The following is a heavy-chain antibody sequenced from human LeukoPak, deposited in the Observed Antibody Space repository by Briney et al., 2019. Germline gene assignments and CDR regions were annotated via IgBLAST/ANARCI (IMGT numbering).Heavy chain of an antibody. CDR1: GFTFSSYA. D-gene: IGHD3-22*01. CDR3: GKDLGNDYYSYYFDY. V-gene: IGHV3-23*01. CDR2: VSGSGGTI. Sequence: PGGSLRLSCAASGFTFSSYAMSWVRQAPGKGLEWLSSVSGSGGTIYYTASVKGRFTISRDNSKDTLYLQMNSLRAEDTAVYYCGKDLGNDYYSYYFDYWGQGTQVTVSS. J-gene: IGHJ4*02.